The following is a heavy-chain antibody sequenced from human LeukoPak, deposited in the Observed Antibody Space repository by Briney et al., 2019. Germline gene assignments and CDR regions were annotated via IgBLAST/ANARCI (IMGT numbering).Heavy chain of an antibody. CDR1: GYTFTDYF. CDR2: INPNIGDA. D-gene: IGHD2-21*02. CDR3: ARMALDGGDSIGFDS. J-gene: IGHJ5*01. V-gene: IGHV1-2*02. Sequence: ASVKVSCKASGYTFTDYFIYWVRQAPGQGLEWMGWINPNIGDASYAQKFQDRVTMTRDRSINTAYMELSRLTSDDTAVYYCARMALDGGDSIGFDSWGQGTLVTVSS.